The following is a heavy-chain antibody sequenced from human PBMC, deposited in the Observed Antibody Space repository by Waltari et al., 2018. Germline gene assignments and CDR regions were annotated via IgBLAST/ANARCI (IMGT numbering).Heavy chain of an antibody. V-gene: IGHV1-2*02. Sequence: QVQLVQSGAEVKKPGASVKVSCKASGYTFTGYYMHWVRQAPGQGLEWMGRINPNSGGTIYAQNFQGRVTMTRDTSISTAYMELSRLRSDDTALYYCATGIVVVPAANRGYAFDIWGQGTMVTVSS. CDR1: GYTFTGYY. J-gene: IGHJ3*02. CDR2: INPNSGGT. CDR3: ATGIVVVPAANRGYAFDI. D-gene: IGHD2-2*01.